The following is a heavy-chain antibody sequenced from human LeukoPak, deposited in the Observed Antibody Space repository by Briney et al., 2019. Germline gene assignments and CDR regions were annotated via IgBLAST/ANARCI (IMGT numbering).Heavy chain of an antibody. V-gene: IGHV1-2*02. CDR1: GYTFTGYY. J-gene: IGHJ4*02. CDR3: ARVGNKRWLVRYAPYYFDY. D-gene: IGHD6-19*01. Sequence: ASVKVSCKASGYTFTGYYIHWVRQAPGQGLEWMGWINPNSGGTNYAQKFQGRVTMTRDTSISTAYMELSRLRSDDTAVYYCARVGNKRWLVRYAPYYFDYWGQGTLVTVSS. CDR2: INPNSGGT.